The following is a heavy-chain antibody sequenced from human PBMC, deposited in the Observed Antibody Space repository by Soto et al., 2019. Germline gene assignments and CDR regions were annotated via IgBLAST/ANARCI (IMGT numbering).Heavy chain of an antibody. J-gene: IGHJ4*02. CDR2: VYHTGRT. CDR3: ARDFPYFDS. CDR1: GVPFNSGIYS. V-gene: IGHV4-61*01. Sequence: SETLSLTCSFSGVPFNSGIYSLRWIRQPPGKGLEWIGYVYHTGRTSYNPSLKSRVSISMDTSKNQFSLNLDSVTAVYTAVYFCARDFPYFDSWGQGTLVTVSS.